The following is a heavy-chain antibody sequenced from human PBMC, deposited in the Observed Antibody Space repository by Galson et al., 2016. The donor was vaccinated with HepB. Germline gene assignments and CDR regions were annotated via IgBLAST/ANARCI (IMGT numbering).Heavy chain of an antibody. Sequence: QSGAEVKKPGESLKISCKASGYSFTNYWIGWVRQMPGKGLEWMGIVHPGDSDTRYSLSFQGQVTMSADRSINTAYLQWSSLRSSDTAMYYCATLETSETHYYFDYWGQGTLVTVSS. CDR3: ATLETSETHYYFDY. D-gene: IGHD3-3*01. CDR1: GYSFTNYW. CDR2: VHPGDSDT. V-gene: IGHV5-51*01. J-gene: IGHJ4*02.